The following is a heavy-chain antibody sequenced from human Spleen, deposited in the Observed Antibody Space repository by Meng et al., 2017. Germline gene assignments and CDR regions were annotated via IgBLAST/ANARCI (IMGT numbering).Heavy chain of an antibody. D-gene: IGHD3-9*01. J-gene: IGHJ4*02. Sequence: ASVKVSCKASGYTFTSYDINWVRQATGQGLEWMGWMNPNSGNTGYAQKFQGRVTMTTDTSTSTAYMEVRSLRSDDTAVYFCARSSGYSDADFDYWGQGTLVTVSS. CDR2: MNPNSGNT. V-gene: IGHV1-8*01. CDR3: ARSSGYSDADFDY. CDR1: GYTFTSYD.